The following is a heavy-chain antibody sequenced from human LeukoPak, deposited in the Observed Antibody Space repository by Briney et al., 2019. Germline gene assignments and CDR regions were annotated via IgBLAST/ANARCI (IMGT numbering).Heavy chain of an antibody. CDR1: GFTFSSYS. Sequence: GSLRLSCAASGFTFSSYSMNWVRQAPGKGLEWVSSISSSSSYIYYADSVKGRFTISRDNAKNSLYLQMNSLRAEDTAVYYCARDLRRDVVLPAAIPLGYWGQGTLVTVSS. CDR2: ISSSSSYI. CDR3: ARDLRRDVVLPAAIPLGY. V-gene: IGHV3-21*01. D-gene: IGHD2-2*01. J-gene: IGHJ4*02.